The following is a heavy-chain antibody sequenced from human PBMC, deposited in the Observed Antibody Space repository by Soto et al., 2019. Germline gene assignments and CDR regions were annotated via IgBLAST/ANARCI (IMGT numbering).Heavy chain of an antibody. CDR3: ARIKWELQYYYYGMDV. J-gene: IGHJ6*02. CDR2: IYYSGST. V-gene: IGHV4-59*01. CDR1: GCSISRYY. D-gene: IGHD1-26*01. Sequence: RSATLALTCTFSGCSISRYYWSCIRQPPGKGLEWIGYIYYSGSTNYNPSLKSRVTISVDTSKNQFSLKLSSVTAADTAVYYCARIKWELQYYYYGMDVWGQGTTVTVSS.